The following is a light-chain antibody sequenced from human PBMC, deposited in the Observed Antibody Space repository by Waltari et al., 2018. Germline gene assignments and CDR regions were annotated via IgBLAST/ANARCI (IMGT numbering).Light chain of an antibody. Sequence: YVVTQPPSVSVAPGKTARLTCAGENLEAKSVKRYKQKAGQAPLFVMFYDRDRPTGIPERFSGSNSGSTATLTINWVEPGDEADYHCQVWDDTNNSGVFGGGTKLTVL. CDR1: NLEAKS. CDR3: QVWDDTNNSGV. CDR2: YDR. V-gene: IGLV3-21*04. J-gene: IGLJ3*02.